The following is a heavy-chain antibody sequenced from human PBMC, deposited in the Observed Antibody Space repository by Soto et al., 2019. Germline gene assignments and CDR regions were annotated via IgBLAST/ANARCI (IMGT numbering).Heavy chain of an antibody. Sequence: ASVKVSCKASGGTFSSYAISWVRQAPGQGLEWMGGIIPIFGTANYAQKFQGRVTITADESTSTAYMELSSLRSEDTAVYYCARAFPPVEMATNPFDYWGQGTLVTVSS. J-gene: IGHJ4*02. D-gene: IGHD5-12*01. V-gene: IGHV1-69*13. CDR3: ARAFPPVEMATNPFDY. CDR2: IIPIFGTA. CDR1: GGTFSSYA.